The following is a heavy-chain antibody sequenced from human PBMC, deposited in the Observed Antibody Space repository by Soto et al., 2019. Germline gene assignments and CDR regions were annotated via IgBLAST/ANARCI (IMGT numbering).Heavy chain of an antibody. CDR2: IKHSGST. V-gene: IGHV4-34*01. J-gene: IGHJ6*02. Sequence: QVQLQQWGAGLLKPSETLSLSCAVYGGSFRGYYWSWIRQPPGKVLEWIGEIKHSGSTNYTPSLKSRLTVSVDRSKYQFSLKRVSVTAADTDVYYCSGPITAAAGRNYYYYVIDFWGQGTTVTVSS. D-gene: IGHD6-13*01. CDR1: GGSFRGYY. CDR3: SGPITAAAGRNYYYYVIDF.